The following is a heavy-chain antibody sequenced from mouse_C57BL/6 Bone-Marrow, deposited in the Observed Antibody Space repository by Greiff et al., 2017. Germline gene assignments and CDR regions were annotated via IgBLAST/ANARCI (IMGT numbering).Heavy chain of an antibody. V-gene: IGHV1-80*01. CDR2: IYPGDGDT. D-gene: IGHD1-1*01. CDR1: GYAFSSYW. J-gene: IGHJ1*03. Sequence: QVQLQQSGAELVKPGASVKISCKASGYAFSSYWMNWVKLRPGKGLEWIGQIYPGDGDTNYNGKFKGKATLTADKSSSTAYMQLSSLTSEDSAVYFCAREGFITTAGYFDVWGTGTTVTVSS. CDR3: AREGFITTAGYFDV.